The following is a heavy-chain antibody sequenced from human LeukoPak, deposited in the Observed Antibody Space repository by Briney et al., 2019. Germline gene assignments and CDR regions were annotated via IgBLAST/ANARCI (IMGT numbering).Heavy chain of an antibody. Sequence: GGSLRLSCAASGFTFSSYAMHWVRQAPGKGLEWVAVISYDGSNKYYADSVKGRFTISRDNSKNTLSLQMNSLRAEDTAVYYCAKIPKGGYFDSWGQGTLVTVSS. J-gene: IGHJ4*02. V-gene: IGHV3-30-3*02. CDR1: GFTFSSYA. D-gene: IGHD2-2*01. CDR2: ISYDGSNK. CDR3: AKIPKGGYFDS.